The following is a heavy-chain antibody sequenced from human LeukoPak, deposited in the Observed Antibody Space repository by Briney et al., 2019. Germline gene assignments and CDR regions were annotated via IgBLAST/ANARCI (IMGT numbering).Heavy chain of an antibody. CDR2: ISYDGSNK. CDR1: GFTFSSYT. V-gene: IGHV3-30-3*01. CDR3: ARATVHYGSDLYHFDY. Sequence: GGSLRLSCAASGFTFSSYTIHWVRQPPGKGLEGGAVISYDGSNKYYADSVKGRFTISRDNSKNTVELQMTSLRAEDTAVYYYARATVHYGSDLYHFDYWGQGSLVTVSS. J-gene: IGHJ4*02. D-gene: IGHD6-19*01.